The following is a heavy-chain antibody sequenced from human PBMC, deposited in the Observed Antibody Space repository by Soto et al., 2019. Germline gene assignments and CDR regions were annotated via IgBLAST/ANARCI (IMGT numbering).Heavy chain of an antibody. Sequence: QVQLQASGPGLVKPSETLSLTCTVSAASFSKYYWTWIRQPPGKGLEWIGYIYFNGNTNYNPSLKRRVTISVDTSKKQISLNLTSVTDADTAVYFCASVTFGGVVLAHWGQGTLVTVSS. J-gene: IGHJ4*02. D-gene: IGHD3-16*01. CDR1: AASFSKYY. CDR2: IYFNGNT. CDR3: ASVTFGGVVLAH. V-gene: IGHV4-59*13.